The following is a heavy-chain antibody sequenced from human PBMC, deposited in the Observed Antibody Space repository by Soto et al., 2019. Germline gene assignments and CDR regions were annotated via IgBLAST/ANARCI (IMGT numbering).Heavy chain of an antibody. CDR3: ARASRPQGLYDY. J-gene: IGHJ4*02. CDR2: IYYSGST. D-gene: IGHD2-21*02. V-gene: IGHV4-31*03. CDR1: GGSISSGGYY. Sequence: QVQLQESGPGLVKPSQTLSLTCTVSGGSISSGGYYWSWIRQHPGKGLEWIGYIYYSGSTYYNPSLKSRVTISVDTSKNQFSLKMSSVTAADTAVYYCARASRPQGLYDYWGQGTLVTVSS.